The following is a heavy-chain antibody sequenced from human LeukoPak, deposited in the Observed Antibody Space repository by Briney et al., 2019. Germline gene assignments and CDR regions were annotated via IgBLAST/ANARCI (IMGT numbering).Heavy chain of an antibody. Sequence: PSETLSLNCTVSGGSINNYYWSWIRQPAGKGLEWIGRIYTRGSTNYNPSLKSRVTMSVDTSKNQFSLKLSSVTAADTAVYYCARGRYCSADICSGGDAFDIWGQGTMVSLSS. J-gene: IGHJ3*02. CDR3: ARGRYCSADICSGGDAFDI. CDR1: GGSINNYY. CDR2: IYTRGST. D-gene: IGHD2-15*01. V-gene: IGHV4-4*07.